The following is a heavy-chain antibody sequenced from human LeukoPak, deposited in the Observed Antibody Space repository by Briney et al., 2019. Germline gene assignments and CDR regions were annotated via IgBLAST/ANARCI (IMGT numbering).Heavy chain of an antibody. CDR3: VKDYNWNIFHY. D-gene: IGHD1/OR15-1a*01. Sequence: PGGSLRLSCSASGFTFSSYAMHWVRQAPGKGLEYVSGISSNGGSTYYADSVKGRFTISRDNSKNTLYLQMGSLRADDTAVYYCVKDYNWNIFHYWGQGTLVTVSS. CDR1: GFTFSSYA. V-gene: IGHV3-64D*09. CDR2: ISSNGGST. J-gene: IGHJ4*02.